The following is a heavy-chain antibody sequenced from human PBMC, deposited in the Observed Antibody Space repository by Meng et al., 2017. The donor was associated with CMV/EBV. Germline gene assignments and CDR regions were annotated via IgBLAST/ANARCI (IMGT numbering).Heavy chain of an antibody. Sequence: GSGFTFSSWSMNWVRQAPGKGLEWVSSISSSGRHRYYADSVKGRFTVFRDNANNSLSLQMNSLRAEDTAVYYCARDVFYDSSGYYGYWGQGTLVTVSS. CDR3: ARDVFYDSSGYYGY. V-gene: IGHV3-21*01. CDR1: GFTFSSWS. J-gene: IGHJ4*02. D-gene: IGHD3-22*01. CDR2: ISSSGRHR.